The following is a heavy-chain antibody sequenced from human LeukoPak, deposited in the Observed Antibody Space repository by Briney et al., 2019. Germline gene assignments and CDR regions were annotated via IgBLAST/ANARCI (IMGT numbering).Heavy chain of an antibody. CDR1: GGSISNYY. CDR2: LYGSGRT. J-gene: IGHJ3*02. D-gene: IGHD3-22*01. Sequence: SETLSLTCSVSGGSISNYYWSWIRQPPGKRLEWIGHLYGSGRTNYNPSLKSRVTISVDTSKNELSLQLSSVTAADTAVYYCSRDFNYYGSDFCHDTFDIWGQGTMVTVSS. CDR3: SRDFNYYGSDFCHDTFDI. V-gene: IGHV4-59*12.